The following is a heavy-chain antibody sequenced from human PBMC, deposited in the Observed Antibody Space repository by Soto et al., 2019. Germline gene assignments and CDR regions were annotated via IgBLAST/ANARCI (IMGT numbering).Heavy chain of an antibody. CDR3: ARCPSQPEDYFDY. CDR1: DGSISSSSYY. J-gene: IGHJ4*02. CDR2: IYYSGST. Sequence: SETLSLTCTVSDGSISSSSYYWGWIRQPPGKGLEWIGSIYYSGSTYYNPSLKSRVTISVDTSKNQFSLKLSSVTAADTAVYYCARCPSQPEDYFDYWGQGTLVTVSS. V-gene: IGHV4-39*01.